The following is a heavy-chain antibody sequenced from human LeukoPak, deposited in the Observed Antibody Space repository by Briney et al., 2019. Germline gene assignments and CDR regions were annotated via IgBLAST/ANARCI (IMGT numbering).Heavy chain of an antibody. V-gene: IGHV1-2*02. CDR2: INPNSGGT. CDR1: GYTFTGYF. CDR3: ASGIQLVPHLDY. J-gene: IGHJ4*02. D-gene: IGHD6-6*01. Sequence: GASMKVSCKASGYTFTGYFMHWVRQAPGQGLEWMGWINPNSGGTNYAQKFQGRVTMTRDTSISTAYMELSSLRSDDTAVYYCASGIQLVPHLDYWGQGTLVTVSS.